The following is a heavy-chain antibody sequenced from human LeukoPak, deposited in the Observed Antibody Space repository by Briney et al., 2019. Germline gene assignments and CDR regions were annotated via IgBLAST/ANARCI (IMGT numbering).Heavy chain of an antibody. J-gene: IGHJ4*02. D-gene: IGHD6-6*01. CDR2: INPNSGGT. Sequence: ASVKVSCKASGYTFTGYYMHWVRQAPGQGLEWMGWINPNSGGTNYAQKFQGRVTMTTDTSTSTAYMELRSLRSDDTAVYYCARVPLGHSSSSSLRFDYWGQGTLVTVSS. CDR1: GYTFTGYY. CDR3: ARVPLGHSSSSSLRFDY. V-gene: IGHV1-2*02.